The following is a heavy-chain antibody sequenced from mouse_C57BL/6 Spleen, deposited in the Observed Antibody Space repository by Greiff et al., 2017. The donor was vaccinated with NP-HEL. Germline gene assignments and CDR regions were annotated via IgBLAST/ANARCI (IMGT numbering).Heavy chain of an antibody. V-gene: IGHV5-4*01. CDR2: ISDGGSYT. Sequence: EVQRVESGGGLVKPGGSLKLSCAASGFTFSSYAMSWVRQTPEKRLEWVATISDGGSYTYYPDNVKGRFTISRDNAKNNLYLQMSHLQSEDTAMYYCARDRDSSGLAWFAYWGQGTLVTVSA. D-gene: IGHD3-2*02. CDR3: ARDRDSSGLAWFAY. CDR1: GFTFSSYA. J-gene: IGHJ3*01.